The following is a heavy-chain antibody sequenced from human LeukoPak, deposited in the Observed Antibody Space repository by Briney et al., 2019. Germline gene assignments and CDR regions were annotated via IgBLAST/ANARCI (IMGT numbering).Heavy chain of an antibody. CDR1: GGSFRTYP. CDR2: LTQFFRRT. CDR3: ATSESGRSWDWFAP. V-gene: IGHV1-69*05. D-gene: IGHD3-10*01. J-gene: IGHJ5*02. Sequence: GASVKVSCKASGGSFRTYPISWVRQAPGQGLEWMGGLTQFFRRTNYTLKFQGRLTITTDESSSTAYMELSDLRSDDTAVYYCATSESGRSWDWFAPWGQGTLVTVSS.